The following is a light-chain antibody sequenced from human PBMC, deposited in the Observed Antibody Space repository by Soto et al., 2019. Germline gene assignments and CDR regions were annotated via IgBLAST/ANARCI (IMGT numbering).Light chain of an antibody. CDR1: QSVSSY. V-gene: IGKV3-11*01. J-gene: IGKJ4*01. CDR3: QQRSNWPLT. CDR2: DAS. Sequence: EIVLTQSPATLSLSPGERATLSCRASQSVSSYLAWYQQKPGQAPRLLIYDASNRATGIPARFRGSGSVTDFPLTISSLEPEDFAVYYCQQRSNWPLTFGGGTKVEIK.